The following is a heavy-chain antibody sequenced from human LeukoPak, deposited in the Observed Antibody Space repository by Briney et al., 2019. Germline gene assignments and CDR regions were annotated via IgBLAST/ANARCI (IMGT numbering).Heavy chain of an antibody. CDR1: GVSISSGSYY. D-gene: IGHD1-1*01. J-gene: IGHJ4*02. CDR3: ARVNTYRPERGYFDY. Sequence: PSETLSLTCTVSGVSISSGSYYWSWIRRPAGKGLEWIGRIYTSGSTNYNPSLKSRVTISVDTSKNQFSLKLSSVTAADTAVYYCARVNTYRPERGYFDYWGQGTLVTVSS. V-gene: IGHV4-61*02. CDR2: IYTSGST.